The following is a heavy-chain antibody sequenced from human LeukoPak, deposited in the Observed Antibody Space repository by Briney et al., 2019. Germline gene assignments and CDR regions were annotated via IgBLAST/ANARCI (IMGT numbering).Heavy chain of an antibody. CDR2: VYRSGTT. CDR3: ARHGGSLGYFDN. V-gene: IGHV4-59*08. Sequence: SETLSLTCTVSGGSISTYYWSWIRKPPGKVLEWIACVYRSGTTSYNPSIKSRVTISAGTSKNQFSMRVRYVNAADTAVYYCARHGGSLGYFDNWGQGTLVTVSS. CDR1: GGSISTYY. D-gene: IGHD1-26*01. J-gene: IGHJ4*02.